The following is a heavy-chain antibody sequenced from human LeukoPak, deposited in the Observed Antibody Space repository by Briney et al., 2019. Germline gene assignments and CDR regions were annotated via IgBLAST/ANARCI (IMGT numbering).Heavy chain of an antibody. CDR1: GYTFTGYY. CDR3: ARADYTNSWSGFDI. J-gene: IGHJ3*02. V-gene: IGHV1-2*02. CDR2: INSSSGGT. Sequence: ASVKVSCKASGYTFTGYYIHWVRQAPGQGLEWMGWINSSSGGTNYAPKLQGRVTMTRDASISTAYMELNSLRSDDTAVYYCARADYTNSWSGFDIWGQGTMVTVSS. D-gene: IGHD6-13*01.